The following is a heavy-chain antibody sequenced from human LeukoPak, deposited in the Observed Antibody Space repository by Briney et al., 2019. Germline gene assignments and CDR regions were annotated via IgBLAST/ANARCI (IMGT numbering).Heavy chain of an antibody. CDR3: VPKGNEGY. CDR2: ISPNGDNT. D-gene: IGHD1-1*01. J-gene: IGHJ4*02. CDR1: GFRFSAYA. Sequence: GGFLRLSCSASGFRFSAYAMHWVRQAPGKGLEYVSAISPNGDNTYYADSVRGRFSISRDNTKNTLYLQMNSLRPEDTAVCYCVPKGNEGYWGQGTLVTVSS. V-gene: IGHV3-64D*06.